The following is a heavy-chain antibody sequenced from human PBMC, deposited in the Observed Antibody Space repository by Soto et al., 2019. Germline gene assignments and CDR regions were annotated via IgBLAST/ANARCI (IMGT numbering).Heavy chain of an antibody. CDR1: AGSISSRSYY. Sequence: PSETLSLTSTVSAGSISSRSYYWGWIRQPPGKGLEWIGSIYYSGSTYYNPSLKSRVTISVDTSKNQFSLKLSSVTAADTAVYYCAITIWGSYRYTGLSRFVYWGQGTLVTVSS. CDR2: IYYSGST. V-gene: IGHV4-39*01. CDR3: AITIWGSYRYTGLSRFVY. D-gene: IGHD3-16*02. J-gene: IGHJ4*02.